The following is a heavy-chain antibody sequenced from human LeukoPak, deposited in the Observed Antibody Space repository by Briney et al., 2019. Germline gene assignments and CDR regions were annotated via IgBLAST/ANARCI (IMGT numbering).Heavy chain of an antibody. CDR3: ARESVSGSYFDY. J-gene: IGHJ4*02. CDR2: IIPNFGTA. Sequence: SVKVSCKASGGTFSSYAISWVRQAPGQGLEWMGGIIPNFGTANYAQKFQGRVTITADKSTSTGYMELSSLRSEDTAVYYCARESVSGSYFDYWGQGTLVTVSS. V-gene: IGHV1-69*06. CDR1: GGTFSSYA. D-gene: IGHD1-26*01.